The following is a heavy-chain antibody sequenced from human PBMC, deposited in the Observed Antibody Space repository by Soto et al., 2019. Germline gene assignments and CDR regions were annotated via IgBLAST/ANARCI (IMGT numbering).Heavy chain of an antibody. D-gene: IGHD2-15*01. Sequence: ASVKVSCKASGNIPSNYGFHWVRQAPGQGLEWMGWINAGNGNTKYSQKLQGGLTITRDTSASTAYMELSSLRSEDTAVYYCAREYCSGGSCYSCFAYWGQGTLVTVSS. J-gene: IGHJ4*02. CDR1: GNIPSNYG. CDR2: INAGNGNT. V-gene: IGHV1-3*01. CDR3: AREYCSGGSCYSCFAY.